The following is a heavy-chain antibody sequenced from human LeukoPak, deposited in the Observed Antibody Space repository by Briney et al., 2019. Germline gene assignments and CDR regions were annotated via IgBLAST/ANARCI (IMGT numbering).Heavy chain of an antibody. Sequence: GGSLRLSCAVSGFTVSSNYMSWVRQAPGEGLEWVSGIYGGDTTYYADSVKGRFTISRDNSKNTLYLQMNSLRADDTAVYYCASESPLYYGGNSEFWGQGTLVTVSS. CDR3: ASESPLYYGGNSEF. CDR1: GFTVSSNY. J-gene: IGHJ4*02. CDR2: IYGGDTT. D-gene: IGHD4-23*01. V-gene: IGHV3-53*01.